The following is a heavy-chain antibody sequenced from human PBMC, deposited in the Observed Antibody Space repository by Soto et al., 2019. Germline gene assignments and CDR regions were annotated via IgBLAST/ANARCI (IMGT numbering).Heavy chain of an antibody. V-gene: IGHV3-30-3*01. CDR1: GFTFSSYF. D-gene: IGHD2-21*02. CDR2: ISYDGTNK. CDR3: ARGARDCGGDCLDY. Sequence: QVQLVESGGGVVQPGRSLRLSCAASGFTFSSYFIHWVRQAPGTGLEWVALISYDGTNKYYADSVKGRFTISRDNSKNTLYLQMTSLRAEDTAFYYCARGARDCGGDCLDYWGQGTLVTVSA. J-gene: IGHJ4*02.